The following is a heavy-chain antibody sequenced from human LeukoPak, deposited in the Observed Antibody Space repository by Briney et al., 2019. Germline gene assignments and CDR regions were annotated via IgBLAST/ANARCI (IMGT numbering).Heavy chain of an antibody. J-gene: IGHJ5*02. Sequence: SGTLSLTCTVSGGSISSSSYYWGWIRQPPGKGLEWIGSIYYSGSTYYNPSLKSRVTISVDTSKNQFSLKLSSVTVADTAVCYCAREPSDCSSTSCRDWFDPWGQGTLVTVSS. CDR1: GGSISSSSYY. D-gene: IGHD2-2*01. CDR3: AREPSDCSSTSCRDWFDP. CDR2: IYYSGST. V-gene: IGHV4-39*07.